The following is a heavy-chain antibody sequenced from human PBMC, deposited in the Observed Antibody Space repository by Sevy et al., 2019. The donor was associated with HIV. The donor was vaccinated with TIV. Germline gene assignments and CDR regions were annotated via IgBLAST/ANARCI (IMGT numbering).Heavy chain of an antibody. Sequence: GGSLRLSCAASGFTFSSYAMHWVRQAPVKGLEGVAVITYDASNKYYADSVKGRFTTSRDNSKNTLYLQMNSLRAEDTAVYYCARVGSGLVVIAFVIWGQGTMVTVSS. J-gene: IGHJ3*02. V-gene: IGHV3-30-3*01. CDR2: ITYDASNK. CDR1: GFTFSSYA. D-gene: IGHD5-12*01. CDR3: ARVGSGLVVIAFVI.